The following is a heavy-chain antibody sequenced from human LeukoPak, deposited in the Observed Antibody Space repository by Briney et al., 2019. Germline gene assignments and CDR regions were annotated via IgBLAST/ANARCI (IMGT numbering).Heavy chain of an antibody. CDR3: AKAPGFYDSSGYYYGMDV. CDR1: GFTFSSYA. CDR2: ISGSGGRT. J-gene: IGHJ6*02. V-gene: IGHV3-23*01. D-gene: IGHD3-22*01. Sequence: GGSLRLSCAASGFTFSSYAMSWVRQAPGKGLEWVSGISGSGGRTYYADSVKGRFTISRDNSKNTLYLQMNSLRAEDTAVYYCAKAPGFYDSSGYYYGMDVWGQGTTVTVSS.